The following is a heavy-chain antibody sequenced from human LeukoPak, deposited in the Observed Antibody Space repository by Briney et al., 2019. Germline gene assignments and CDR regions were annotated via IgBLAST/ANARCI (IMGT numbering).Heavy chain of an antibody. Sequence: ASVKVSCKASGGTFSSYAISWVRQAPGQGLEWMGIINPSGGSTSYAQKFQGRVTMTRDMSTSTVYMELSSLRSEDTAVYYCASQLTYYYDSSLGIDYWGQGTLVTVSS. J-gene: IGHJ4*02. CDR2: INPSGGST. CDR1: GGTFSSYA. CDR3: ASQLTYYYDSSLGIDY. V-gene: IGHV1-46*01. D-gene: IGHD3-22*01.